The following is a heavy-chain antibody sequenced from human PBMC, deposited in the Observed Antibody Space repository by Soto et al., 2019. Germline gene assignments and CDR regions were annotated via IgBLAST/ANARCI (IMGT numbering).Heavy chain of an antibody. D-gene: IGHD5-12*01. CDR2: VYHSGTT. V-gene: IGHV4-4*02. CDR1: GASIGTNNW. J-gene: IGHJ4*02. Sequence: SETLSLTCAVSGASIGTNNWWSCVRQPPGKGLEWIGEVYHSGTTNCNPSLKSRVTISIDKSKNQFSLTLTSMTAADTALYYCAVPGRGDFDYWSQGTLVTVS. CDR3: AVPGRGDFDY.